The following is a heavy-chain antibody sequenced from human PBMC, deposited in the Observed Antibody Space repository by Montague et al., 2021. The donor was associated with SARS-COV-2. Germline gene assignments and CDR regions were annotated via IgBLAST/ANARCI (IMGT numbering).Heavy chain of an antibody. J-gene: IGHJ1*01. D-gene: IGHD2-21*01. V-gene: IGHV4-39*01. CDR1: DGSISNSRSY. Sequence: SETRSLTCTVSDGSISNSRSYWGWVRQPPGKGLEYIGSIYYMGTTYYNPSLKSRVTVSLDTSKNQFSLQLSSVTATDTAVYYCARHDPNYGGRGGNFEHWGQGTLAIVSS. CDR2: IYYMGTT. CDR3: ARHDPNYGGRGGNFEH.